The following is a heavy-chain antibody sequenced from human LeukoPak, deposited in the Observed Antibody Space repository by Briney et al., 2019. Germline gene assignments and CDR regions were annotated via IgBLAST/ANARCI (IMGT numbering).Heavy chain of an antibody. Sequence: GGSLTLSCAASGFTFSSHEMNWVRQAPGKGLEWVAYISNSGSTIYYADSVKGRFPISRDYAKTALYLQMNSRIAEDTAVYYCAREFVYYDSTDDAFDIWGQGTMVTVSS. D-gene: IGHD3-22*01. V-gene: IGHV3-48*03. CDR2: ISNSGSTI. J-gene: IGHJ3*02. CDR3: AREFVYYDSTDDAFDI. CDR1: GFTFSSHE.